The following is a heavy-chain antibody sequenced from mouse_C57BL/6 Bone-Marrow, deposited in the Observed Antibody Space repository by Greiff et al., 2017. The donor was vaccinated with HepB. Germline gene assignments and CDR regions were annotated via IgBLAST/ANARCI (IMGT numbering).Heavy chain of an antibody. CDR3: TTEGYYYGGYFDV. CDR2: IDPENGDT. V-gene: IGHV14-4*01. J-gene: IGHJ1*03. Sequence: VQLQQSGAELVRPGASVKLSCTASGFNIKDDYMHWVKQRPEQGLEWIGWIDPENGDTEYASKFQGKATITADTSSNTAYLQLSSLTSEDTAVYYCTTEGYYYGGYFDVWGTGTTVTVSP. CDR1: GFNIKDDY. D-gene: IGHD1-1*01.